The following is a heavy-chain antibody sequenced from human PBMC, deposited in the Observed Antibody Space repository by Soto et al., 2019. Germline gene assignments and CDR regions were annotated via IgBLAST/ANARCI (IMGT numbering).Heavy chain of an antibody. D-gene: IGHD5-18*01. V-gene: IGHV1-2*02. Sequence: QVYLVQSGAEVRRPGASVKVSCTAFGYILTGYSLHWVRQAPGQGLEWMGWIDPNSGATNSAGRFHGRVSMTRDTSISAAYLELSSVRSDDTAVYYCARGYGSSPNMELRFGMDVWGQGTTISVSS. CDR1: GYILTGYS. CDR2: IDPNSGAT. J-gene: IGHJ6*02. CDR3: ARGYGSSPNMELRFGMDV.